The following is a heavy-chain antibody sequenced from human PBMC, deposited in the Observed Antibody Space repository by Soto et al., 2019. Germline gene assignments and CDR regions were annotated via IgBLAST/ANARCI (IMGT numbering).Heavy chain of an antibody. V-gene: IGHV3-23*01. CDR1: GFTFNNYG. Sequence: VQLLESGGGLVQPGGSLRLSCAASGFTFNNYGMSWVRQAPGKGLEWVSGISSRGGSTYYAEFVKGRFTISRDNSKNTIYLQMNSLRDEATAVYYCAKDVVYNYTLNCFDSLGQGTPVTVSS. J-gene: IGHJ5*01. D-gene: IGHD1-1*01. CDR2: ISSRGGST. CDR3: AKDVVYNYTLNCFDS.